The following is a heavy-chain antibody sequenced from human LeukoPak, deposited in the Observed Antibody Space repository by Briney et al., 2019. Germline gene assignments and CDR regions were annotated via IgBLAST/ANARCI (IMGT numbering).Heavy chain of an antibody. Sequence: GGSLRLSCAVSGITLSNYGMSWVRQVPGKGLEWVSGISGSGGNTYYADSVKGRFTISRDNSKNTLYLQMNSLRAEDTAVYFCAKRGVVIRVFLVGFHKEASYFDSWGQGALVAVSS. D-gene: IGHD3-10*01. CDR2: ISGSGGNT. J-gene: IGHJ4*02. CDR1: GITLSNYG. CDR3: AKRGVVIRVFLVGFHKEASYFDS. V-gene: IGHV3-23*01.